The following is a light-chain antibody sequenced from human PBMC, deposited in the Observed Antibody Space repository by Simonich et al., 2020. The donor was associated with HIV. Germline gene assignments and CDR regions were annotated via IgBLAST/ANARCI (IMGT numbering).Light chain of an antibody. CDR2: AAS. J-gene: IGKJ3*01. V-gene: IGKV1-17*01. Sequence: IQMTQSPSSLSASVGDRVTITCRASQIISSYLNWYQQKPGKAPKLLIYAASSLQSGDPSRFSGSGSGTEFTLTISSLQPEDFATYYCLQHNSYPFTFGPGTKVDIK. CDR1: QIISSY. CDR3: LQHNSYPFT.